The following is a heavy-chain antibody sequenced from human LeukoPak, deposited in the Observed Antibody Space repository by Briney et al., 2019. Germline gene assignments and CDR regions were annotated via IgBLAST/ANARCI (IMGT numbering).Heavy chain of an antibody. CDR3: AREGCSSTSCYRSGVTNWFDP. CDR2: IYYSGST. D-gene: IGHD2-2*01. J-gene: IGHJ5*02. V-gene: IGHV4-59*01. CDR1: GGSISSYY. Sequence: PSETLSLTCTVSGGSISSYYWSWIRQPPGKGLEWIGYIYYSGSTNYNPSLKSRVTISVDTSKSQFSLKLSSVTAADTAVYYCAREGCSSTSCYRSGVTNWFDPWGQGTLVTVSS.